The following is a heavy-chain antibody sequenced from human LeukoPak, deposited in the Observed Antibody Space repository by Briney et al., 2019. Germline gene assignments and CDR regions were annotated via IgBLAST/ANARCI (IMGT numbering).Heavy chain of an antibody. CDR1: GYSFTSYL. J-gene: IGHJ3*02. D-gene: IGHD2-15*01. V-gene: IGHV5-51*01. Sequence: GESLKISCKGSGYSFTSYLIGWVRQMPAKSLEWMGIIYPGDSDTRYSPSFQGQVTISADKSISTAYLQWSSLKASDTAMYYCARRGYCSGGSCLLDIWGQGTTVTVSS. CDR3: ARRGYCSGGSCLLDI. CDR2: IYPGDSDT.